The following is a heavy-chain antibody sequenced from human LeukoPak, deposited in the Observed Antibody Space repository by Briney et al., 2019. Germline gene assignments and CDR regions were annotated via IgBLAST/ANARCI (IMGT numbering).Heavy chain of an antibody. D-gene: IGHD2-2*01. Sequence: SETLSLSCTVSGGSISGSYWSWIRQPPGKGLEWIGYVYYSEATYYSPSLKSRITISVDTSQSQFSLKMNSVTAADTAIYFCARYGSASAGFDFWGQGTLVTVSS. V-gene: IGHV4-59*01. J-gene: IGHJ4*02. CDR1: GGSISGSY. CDR2: VYYSEAT. CDR3: ARYGSASAGFDF.